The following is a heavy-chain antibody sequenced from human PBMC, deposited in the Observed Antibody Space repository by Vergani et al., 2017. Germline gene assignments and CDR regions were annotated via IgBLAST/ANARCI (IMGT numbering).Heavy chain of an antibody. V-gene: IGHV4-61*02. CDR3: ARETVVTSWDVYRFHYMDV. CDR2: ILGSGTA. Sequence: QVQLQESGPGLVKPSQTLSLTCTVSGASMSSVGYYWIWIRQSAGKRLEWIGDILGSGTANYNPSFQGRVSMSVATSKTQISLRLTSVTAEDTAVYYCARETVVTSWDVYRFHYMDVWGKGTTVTVSS. D-gene: IGHD2-21*02. J-gene: IGHJ6*03. CDR1: GASMSSVGYY.